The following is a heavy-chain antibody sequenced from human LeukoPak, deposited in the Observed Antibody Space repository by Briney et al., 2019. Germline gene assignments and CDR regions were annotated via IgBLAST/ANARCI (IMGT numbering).Heavy chain of an antibody. CDR1: GYTFTNYT. Sequence: ASVKVSCKASGYTFTNYTLNWVRQAPGQGLEWMGWIDTNTGNPTYAQGFTGRFVFSLDTSVSTAYLQISSLKAEDTAVYYCAREKPPSPAAISFDPWGQGTLVTVSS. CDR2: IDTNTGNP. CDR3: AREKPPSPAAISFDP. J-gene: IGHJ5*02. D-gene: IGHD2-2*01. V-gene: IGHV7-4-1*02.